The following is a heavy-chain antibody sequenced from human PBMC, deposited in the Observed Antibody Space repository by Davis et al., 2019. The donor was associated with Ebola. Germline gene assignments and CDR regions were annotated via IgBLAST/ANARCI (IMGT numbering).Heavy chain of an antibody. J-gene: IGHJ5*02. CDR1: GESFSDYF. Sequence: SQTLSLTCAVYGESFSDYFWSWIRQAPGKGLEWLGEVSHGGDVNYNPSLKSRVTTSVDTSKNQFSLKLTSVTAADTAVYYCARLSYYYDNSAYSRPYNWFDPWGQGTLVTVSS. V-gene: IGHV4-34*01. D-gene: IGHD3-22*01. CDR2: VSHGGDV. CDR3: ARLSYYYDNSAYSRPYNWFDP.